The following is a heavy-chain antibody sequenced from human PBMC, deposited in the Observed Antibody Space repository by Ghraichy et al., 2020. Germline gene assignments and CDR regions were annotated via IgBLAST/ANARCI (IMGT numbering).Heavy chain of an antibody. CDR3: ARDQNWHFDY. Sequence: GGSLRLSCAASGFNFRIYGMHWVRQAPGKGLEWVVFIRYDGSDKWYRDSVKGRFTISRDNSGNTLYLQMNSLRVEDTAVYYCARDQNWHFDYWGQGTLVTVSS. CDR2: IRYDGSDK. J-gene: IGHJ4*02. CDR1: GFNFRIYG. V-gene: IGHV3-30*02. D-gene: IGHD2/OR15-2a*01.